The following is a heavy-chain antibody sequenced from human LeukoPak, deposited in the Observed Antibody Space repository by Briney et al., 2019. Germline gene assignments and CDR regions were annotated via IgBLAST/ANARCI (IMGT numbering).Heavy chain of an antibody. CDR2: IYTSGST. D-gene: IGHD3-22*01. CDR3: VRDHYDSSGYHNWFDP. CDR1: GGSISSYY. Sequence: PSETLSLTCTVSGGSISSYYWSWIRQPAGKGLEWIGRIYTSGSTNYNPSLKSRVTMSVDTSKNQFSLKLSSVTAADTAVYYCVRDHYDSSGYHNWFDPWGQGTLVTVSS. J-gene: IGHJ5*02. V-gene: IGHV4-4*07.